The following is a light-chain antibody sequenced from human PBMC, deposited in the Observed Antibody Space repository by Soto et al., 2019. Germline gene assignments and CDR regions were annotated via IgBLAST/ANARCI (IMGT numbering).Light chain of an antibody. CDR3: SSYTITTALV. CDR2: AVT. J-gene: IGLJ1*01. CDR1: SSDVGGYNY. Sequence: QSVLTQPASVSGSPGQSITISCTGTSSDVGGYNYVSWYQQHPGKAPKLMIYAVTDRPSGVSSRFSGSKSGNTASLTISGLQAEDEADYYCSSYTITTALVFGTGTKVTVL. V-gene: IGLV2-14*01.